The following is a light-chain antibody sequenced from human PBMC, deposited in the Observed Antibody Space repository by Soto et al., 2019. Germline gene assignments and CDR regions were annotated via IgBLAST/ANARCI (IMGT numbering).Light chain of an antibody. V-gene: IGKV1-39*01. CDR2: AAS. CDR3: QQSYSTPRT. Sequence: DIQITQSPSSLSASVGDRVTITCRASQSISSHLNWYQQKAGKAPKLLIYAASSLQSGVPSRFSGSGSGTDFTLTISSLQPEDFATYYCQQSYSTPRTFGGGTKVEIK. J-gene: IGKJ4*01. CDR1: QSISSH.